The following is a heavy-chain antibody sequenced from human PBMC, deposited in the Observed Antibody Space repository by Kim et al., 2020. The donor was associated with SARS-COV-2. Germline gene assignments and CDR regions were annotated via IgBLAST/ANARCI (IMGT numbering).Heavy chain of an antibody. CDR3: ATGLLTDWRATMIVVVFDY. D-gene: IGHD3-22*01. J-gene: IGHJ4*02. CDR1: GYTLTELS. V-gene: IGHV1-24*01. Sequence: ASVKVSCKVSGYTLTELSMHWVRQAPGKGLEWMGGFDPEDGETIYAQKFQGRVTMTEDTSTDTAYMELSSLRSEDTAVYYCATGLLTDWRATMIVVVFDYWGQGTLVTVSS. CDR2: FDPEDGET.